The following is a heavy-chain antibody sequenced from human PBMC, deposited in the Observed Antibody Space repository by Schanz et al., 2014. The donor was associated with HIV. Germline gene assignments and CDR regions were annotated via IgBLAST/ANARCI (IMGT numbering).Heavy chain of an antibody. CDR1: GGSFSNYA. CDR3: ARGRYAPNYYDSSTYPYYFDY. J-gene: IGHJ4*02. CDR2: IMPILGTA. D-gene: IGHD3-22*01. V-gene: IGHV1-69*01. Sequence: QVQLVQSGAEVKKPGSSVKVSCKASGGSFSNYAISWVRQAPGQGLEWMGGIMPILGTANYAQKLQGRVTITADESTSTAYMELSSLRAEDTAVYYCARGRYAPNYYDSSTYPYYFDYWGQGTLVTVSS.